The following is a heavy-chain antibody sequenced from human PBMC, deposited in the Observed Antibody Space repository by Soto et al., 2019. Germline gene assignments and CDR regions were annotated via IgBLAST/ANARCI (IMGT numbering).Heavy chain of an antibody. CDR1: GFTFDDYA. CDR3: AKDGSSSGYLVLSYYYYYMDV. V-gene: IGHV3-9*01. J-gene: IGHJ6*03. CDR2: ISWNSGSI. D-gene: IGHD6-19*01. Sequence: EVQLVESGGGLVQPGRSLRLSCAASGFTFDDYAMHWVRQAPGKGLEWVSGISWNSGSIDYADSVKGRFTISRDNAKNSLYLQMNSLGAEDTALYYCAKDGSSSGYLVLSYYYYYMDVWCKGTTVTDSS.